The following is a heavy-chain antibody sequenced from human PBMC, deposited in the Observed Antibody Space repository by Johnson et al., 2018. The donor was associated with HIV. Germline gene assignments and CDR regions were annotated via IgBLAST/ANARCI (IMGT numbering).Heavy chain of an antibody. CDR2: ISSSGSTI. V-gene: IGHV3-11*04. CDR3: AKGRSGTTASIDAFDI. CDR1: GFTFSDYY. Sequence: QVQLVESGGDLVKPGGSLRLSCAASGFTFSDYYMSWIRQAPGQGLEWVSYISSSGSTIYYADSVKGRFTISRDNAKNSLYLQMNSLRAEDTAVYYCAKGRSGTTASIDAFDIWGQGTMVTVSS. D-gene: IGHD1-7*01. J-gene: IGHJ3*02.